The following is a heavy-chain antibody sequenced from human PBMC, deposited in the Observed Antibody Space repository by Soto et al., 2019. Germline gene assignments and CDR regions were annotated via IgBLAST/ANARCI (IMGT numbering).Heavy chain of an antibody. V-gene: IGHV6-1*01. CDR2: PYYRSKWYN. CDR3: ARVSGGRYYGMDV. J-gene: IGHJ6*02. Sequence: TLSLTCAISGDSVSSNSAAWNWIRHSPSRGLEWLGRPYYRSKWYNDYAVSVKSRITINPDTSKNQFSLQLNSLPTEDTAVYYVARVSGGRYYGMDVGGQGTTVTVSS. D-gene: IGHD2-15*01. CDR1: GDSVSSNSAA.